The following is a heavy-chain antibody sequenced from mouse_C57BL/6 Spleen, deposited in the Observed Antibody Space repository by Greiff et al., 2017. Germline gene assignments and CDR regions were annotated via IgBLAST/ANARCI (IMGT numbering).Heavy chain of an antibody. D-gene: IGHD2-1*01. CDR3: ARNYGNYEGFAY. Sequence: QVQLKESGPGLVQPSHSLSITCTVSGFSLTSYGVHWVRQSPGKGLEWLGVIWSGGSTDYNAAFISRLSISKDNSKSQVFFKMNSLQADDTAIYYCARNYGNYEGFAYWGQGTLVTVSA. CDR2: IWSGGST. J-gene: IGHJ3*01. CDR1: GFSLTSYG. V-gene: IGHV2-2*01.